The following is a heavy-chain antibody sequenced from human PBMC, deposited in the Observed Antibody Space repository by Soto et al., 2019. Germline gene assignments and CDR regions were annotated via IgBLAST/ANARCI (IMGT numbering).Heavy chain of an antibody. CDR2: MRANSGDT. J-gene: IGHJ5*02. Sequence: QVQLVQPGAEVRKPGASVKVSCKASGDIFTNFDFNWVRQATGQGLEWIGWMRANSGDTGHDQKFQGRVRMTRDTSMSTAYMELSSLRAEDTAVYYCARYIYGQGFQAWGQGTLFFVSS. V-gene: IGHV1-8*01. CDR1: GDIFTNFD. D-gene: IGHD3-3*02. CDR3: ARYIYGQGFQA.